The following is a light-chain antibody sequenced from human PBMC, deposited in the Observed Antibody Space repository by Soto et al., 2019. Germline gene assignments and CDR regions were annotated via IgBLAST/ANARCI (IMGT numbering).Light chain of an antibody. J-gene: IGKJ4*01. V-gene: IGKV1-5*03. CDR1: HSISTW. Sequence: DIQFTQSPSTLSSSIGERVAITCRAIHSISTWLAWYQQKPGKAPKLLIYKASGLESGVPSRFSGSGSGTDFTLTISSLQPDDFATYYCQQYNSYSPLTFGGGTKVDIK. CDR2: KAS. CDR3: QQYNSYSPLT.